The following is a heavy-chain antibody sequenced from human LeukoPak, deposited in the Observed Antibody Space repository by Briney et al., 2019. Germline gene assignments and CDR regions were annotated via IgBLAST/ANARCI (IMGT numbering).Heavy chain of an antibody. V-gene: IGHV1-46*01. CDR2: INPSGGST. CDR3: ARMAYDILTGYFQPNWFDP. D-gene: IGHD3-9*01. CDR1: GYTFTSYY. Sequence: ASVKVSCKASGYTFTSYYMHWVRQAPGQGLEWMGKINPSGGSTSYAQNFQGRVTMTGDTSTSTVYMELSSLRSDDTAVYYCARMAYDILTGYFQPNWFDPWGQGTLVTVSS. J-gene: IGHJ5*02.